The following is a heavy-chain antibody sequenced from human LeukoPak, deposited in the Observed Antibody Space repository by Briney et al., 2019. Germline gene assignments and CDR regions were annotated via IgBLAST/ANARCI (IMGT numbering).Heavy chain of an antibody. CDR1: GFTFSDYW. J-gene: IGHJ4*02. V-gene: IGHV3-74*01. CDR2: INSDDSST. Sequence: PGGSLGLSCAASGFTFSDYWMYWVRQAPGKGLVWVSRINSDDSSTSYADSVQGRFTISRDNAKNTLYLQMNSLRAEDTAVYYCATCVAVPGLPDSWGQGTLVHVSS. CDR3: ATCVAVPGLPDS. D-gene: IGHD6-19*01.